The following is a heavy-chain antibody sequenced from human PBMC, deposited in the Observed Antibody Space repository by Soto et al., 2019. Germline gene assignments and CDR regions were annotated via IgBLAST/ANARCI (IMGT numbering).Heavy chain of an antibody. CDR3: ARYQLLHNWFDP. Sequence: SVKVSCKASGGTFSSYTISWVRQAPGQGLEWMGRIIPILGIANYAQKFQGRVTITADKSTSTAYMELSSLRSEDTAVYYCARYQLLHNWFDPWGQGTLVTVSS. CDR2: IIPILGIA. J-gene: IGHJ5*02. D-gene: IGHD2-2*01. V-gene: IGHV1-69*02. CDR1: GGTFSSYT.